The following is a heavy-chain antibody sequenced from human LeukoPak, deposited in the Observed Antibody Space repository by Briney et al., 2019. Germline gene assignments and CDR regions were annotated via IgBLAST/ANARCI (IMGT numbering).Heavy chain of an antibody. V-gene: IGHV4-34*01. D-gene: IGHD3-22*01. CDR2: INHSGST. J-gene: IGHJ4*02. CDR1: GGSFSGYY. Sequence: PSETLSLTCAVYGGSFSGYYWSWIRQPPGKGLEWIGEINHSGSTNYNPSLKSRVTISVDTSKNQFSLKLSSVTAADTAVYYCASANYYDSSGYYGYWGQGTLVTVSS. CDR3: ASANYYDSSGYYGY.